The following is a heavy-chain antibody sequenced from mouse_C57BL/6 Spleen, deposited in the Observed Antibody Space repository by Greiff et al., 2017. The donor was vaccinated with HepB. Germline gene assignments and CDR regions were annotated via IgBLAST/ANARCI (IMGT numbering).Heavy chain of an antibody. Sequence: EVKVEESVAELVRPGASVKLSCTASGFNIKNTYMHWVKQRPEQGLEWIGRIDPANGNTKYAPKFQGKATITADTSSNTAYLQLSSLTSEDTAIYYCARGGIYYGNYWYFDVWGTGTTVTVSS. J-gene: IGHJ1*03. V-gene: IGHV14-3*01. CDR3: ARGGIYYGNYWYFDV. CDR1: GFNIKNTY. D-gene: IGHD2-1*01. CDR2: IDPANGNT.